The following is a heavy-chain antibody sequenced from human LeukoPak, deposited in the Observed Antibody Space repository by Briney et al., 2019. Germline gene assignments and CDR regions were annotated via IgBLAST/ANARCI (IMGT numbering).Heavy chain of an antibody. Sequence: GGSLRLSCTASGFTFSSYAMNWVRQAPGKGLEWVSGIGAGGTFTYYADAVKGRFTISRDKSKNTLFLQMNSLRAEDTAVYYCAKSYGDYLGYFDSWGQGTLVTVSS. CDR3: AKSYGDYLGYFDS. CDR1: GFTFSSYA. CDR2: IGAGGTFT. D-gene: IGHD4-17*01. J-gene: IGHJ4*02. V-gene: IGHV3-23*01.